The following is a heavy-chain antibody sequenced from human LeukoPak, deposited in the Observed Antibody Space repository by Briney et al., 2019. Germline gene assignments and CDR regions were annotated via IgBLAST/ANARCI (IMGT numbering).Heavy chain of an antibody. J-gene: IGHJ5*02. Sequence: ASVKVSCKVSGYTLTELSMHWVRQAPGKGLEWMGGFDPEDGETIYAQKFQGRVTMTEDTSTDTAYMELSSLRSEDTAVYYCARSRNTVTTTLYVYNWFDPWGQGTLVTVSS. CDR2: FDPEDGET. D-gene: IGHD4-11*01. V-gene: IGHV1-24*01. CDR3: ARSRNTVTTTLYVYNWFDP. CDR1: GYTLTELS.